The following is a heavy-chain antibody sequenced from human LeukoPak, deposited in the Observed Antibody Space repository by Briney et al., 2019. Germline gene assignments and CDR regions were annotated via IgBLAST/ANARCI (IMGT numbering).Heavy chain of an antibody. D-gene: IGHD3-3*01. CDR1: GGSISSYY. CDR3: ARVGYDFWSGLSYYYYMDV. Sequence: PSETLSLTCTVSGGSISSYYWSWIRQPPGKGLEWIGYIYYSGSTNYNPSLKSRVTISVDTSKNQFSLKLSSVTAADTAVYYCARVGYDFWSGLSYYYYMDVGQRDHGHRLL. J-gene: IGHJ6*03. CDR2: IYYSGST. V-gene: IGHV4-59*01.